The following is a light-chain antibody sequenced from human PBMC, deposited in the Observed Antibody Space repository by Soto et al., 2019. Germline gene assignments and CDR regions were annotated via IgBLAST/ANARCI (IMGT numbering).Light chain of an antibody. J-gene: IGKJ2*01. CDR3: HQYGSLPPT. V-gene: IGKV3-20*01. CDR2: AAS. Sequence: EIVLTQSPGTLSLSPGQRASLSCSASKSVSSRYLAWYQQKPGQAPRLLIYAASTRATGIPVRFSGSGSGTDFTLTISRLEPEDFAVYSCHQYGSLPPTFAQGTKLEIK. CDR1: KSVSSRY.